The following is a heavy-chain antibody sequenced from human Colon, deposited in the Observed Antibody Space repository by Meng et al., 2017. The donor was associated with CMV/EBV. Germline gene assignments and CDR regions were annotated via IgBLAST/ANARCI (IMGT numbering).Heavy chain of an antibody. Sequence: GESLKISCRGSGYTFTSHWIAWVRQQPGKGLEWMGFIYPADSDTAYSPSVQGQVTISVDKSSDTVYLQWDSLKASDTATYYCARHTTLDDWFDPWGQGTMVTVSS. CDR1: GYTFTSHW. J-gene: IGHJ5*02. D-gene: IGHD1-1*01. V-gene: IGHV5-51*01. CDR2: IYPADSDT. CDR3: ARHTTLDDWFDP.